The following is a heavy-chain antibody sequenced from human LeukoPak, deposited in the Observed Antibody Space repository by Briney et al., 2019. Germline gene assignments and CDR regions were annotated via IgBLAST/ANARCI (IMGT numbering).Heavy chain of an antibody. CDR3: ARGRRAPNGHGDV. CDR1: GGSISSYY. D-gene: IGHD4/OR15-4a*01. CDR2: IYYSGST. J-gene: IGHJ6*04. Sequence: SETLSLTCTVSGGSISSYYWSWIRQPPGKGLEWIGYIYYSGSTNYNPSLKSRVTISVDTSKNQFSLKLSSVTAANTAVYYCARGRRAPNGHGDVWGKGTTVTVSS. V-gene: IGHV4-59*12.